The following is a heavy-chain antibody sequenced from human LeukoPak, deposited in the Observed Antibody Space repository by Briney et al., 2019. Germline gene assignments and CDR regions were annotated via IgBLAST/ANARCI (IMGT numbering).Heavy chain of an antibody. V-gene: IGHV3-48*04. Sequence: AGGSLRLSCVASGFTFSQYSMNWVRQAPGKGLEWLAYISGRTSTIQHADSVRGRFTISRDNAKKSLYLQMNSLRAEDTGVYYCARIVGASTLVDYWGQGTLVTVSS. D-gene: IGHD1-26*01. J-gene: IGHJ4*02. CDR1: GFTFSQYS. CDR2: ISGRTSTI. CDR3: ARIVGASTLVDY.